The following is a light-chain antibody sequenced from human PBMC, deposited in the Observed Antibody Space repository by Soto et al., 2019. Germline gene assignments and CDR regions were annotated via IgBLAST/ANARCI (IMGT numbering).Light chain of an antibody. J-gene: IGKJ2*01. CDR1: QSLLHSNGYIY. Sequence: DIVMTQSPLSLPVTPGEPASISCRSSQSLLHSNGYIYLDWYLQKPGQSPQLLIFLGSNRAAGVTDRFSGSGSGNEFTLNISRVEAEEYGVYYYMQALQTPYTFDQGTQLVIK. CDR3: MQALQTPYT. CDR2: LGS. V-gene: IGKV2-28*01.